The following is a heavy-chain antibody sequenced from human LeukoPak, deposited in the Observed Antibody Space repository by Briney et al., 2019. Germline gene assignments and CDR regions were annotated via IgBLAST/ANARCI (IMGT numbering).Heavy chain of an antibody. J-gene: IGHJ5*02. V-gene: IGHV3-48*01. Sequence: GGSLRLSCAASGFTFSSYAMSWVRQAPGKGLEWVSAVSSSSSTVYYADSVKGRFTISRDNAKNSLYLQMNGLRAEDTAVYYCARDLRAIWFVPWGQGTLVTVSS. CDR3: ARDLRAIWFVP. CDR2: VSSSSSTV. CDR1: GFTFSSYA.